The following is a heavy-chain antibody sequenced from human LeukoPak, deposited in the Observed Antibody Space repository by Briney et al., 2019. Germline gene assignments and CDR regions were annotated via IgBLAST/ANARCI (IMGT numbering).Heavy chain of an antibody. CDR1: GYSVSSGYY. CDR2: IYHSGST. J-gene: IGHJ4*02. CDR3: AKDRDYDFWSGYYLFDY. V-gene: IGHV4-38-2*02. D-gene: IGHD3-3*01. Sequence: SETLSLTCTVSGYSVSSGYYWGWIRQPPGKGLEWIGNIYHSGSTYYNVSLKSRVTISVDTSKNQFSLKLSSVTAADTAVYYCAKDRDYDFWSGYYLFDYWGQGTLVTVSS.